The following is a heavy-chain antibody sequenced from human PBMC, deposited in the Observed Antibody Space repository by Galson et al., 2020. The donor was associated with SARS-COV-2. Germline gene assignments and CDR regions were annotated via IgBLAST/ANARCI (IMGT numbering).Heavy chain of an antibody. CDR2: LNPNSGDT. D-gene: IGHD3-10*01. CDR1: GYTFSGHY. CDR3: TRGSNSSPFYHFDP. Sequence: ASAKVSCKASGYTFSGHYMHWVRLAPGQGLEWMGRLNPNSGDTDVAQKFQGRVTMTTDTSLTTAYMELSRLTSDDTAVYYCTRGSNSSPFYHFDPWGQGTLVTVSS. J-gene: IGHJ5*02. V-gene: IGHV1-2*06.